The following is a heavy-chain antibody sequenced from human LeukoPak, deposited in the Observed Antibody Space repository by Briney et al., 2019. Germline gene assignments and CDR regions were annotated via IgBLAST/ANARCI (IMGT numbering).Heavy chain of an antibody. CDR1: GGSFSGYY. Sequence: SETLSLTRAVYGGSFSGYYWSWIRQPPGKGLEWIGEINHSGSTNYNPSLKSRVTISVDTSKNQFSLKLSSVTAADTAVYYCARGQTVLLWFGELLMYNWFDPWGQGTLVTVSS. CDR3: ARGQTVLLWFGELLMYNWFDP. V-gene: IGHV4-34*01. CDR2: INHSGST. D-gene: IGHD3-10*01. J-gene: IGHJ5*02.